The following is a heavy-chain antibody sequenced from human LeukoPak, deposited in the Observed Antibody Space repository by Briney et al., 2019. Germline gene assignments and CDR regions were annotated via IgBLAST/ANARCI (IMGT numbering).Heavy chain of an antibody. Sequence: SVKVSCKASGGTFSSYAISWVRQAPGQGLEWMGGIIPIFGTANYAQKFQGRVTITADESTSTAYMELCSLRSEDTAVYYCASGPQPKYSSSSFDYWGQGTLVTVSS. CDR1: GGTFSSYA. CDR2: IIPIFGTA. J-gene: IGHJ4*02. CDR3: ASGPQPKYSSSSFDY. D-gene: IGHD6-6*01. V-gene: IGHV1-69*13.